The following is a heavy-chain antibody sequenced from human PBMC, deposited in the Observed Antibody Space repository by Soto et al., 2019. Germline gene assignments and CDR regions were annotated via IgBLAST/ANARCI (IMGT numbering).Heavy chain of an antibody. CDR1: VGTFSSYA. CDR3: ARGVDIAAGDPVFDY. V-gene: IGHV1-69*13. Sequence: SVTVSCKESVGTFSSYAISWVRHAPGQGLEWMGGIIPIFGTANYAQKFQGRVTITADESTSTAYMELSSLRSEDTAVYYCARGVDIAAGDPVFDYWGQGTLVTVSS. D-gene: IGHD6-13*01. CDR2: IIPIFGTA. J-gene: IGHJ4*02.